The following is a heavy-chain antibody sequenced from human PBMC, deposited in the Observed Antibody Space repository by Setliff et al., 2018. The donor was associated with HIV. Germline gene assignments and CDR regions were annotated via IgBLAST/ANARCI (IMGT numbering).Heavy chain of an antibody. CDR1: GDTSNSYA. Sequence: ASVKVSCKASGDTSNSYAIRWVRQAPGQGPEWMGGVTPALYLTTHAEKFQSRVTFTTDESTSTAYMELSSLRSEDTAVYYCARGAVVTNYFDYWGQGTLVTVSS. V-gene: IGHV1-69*10. CDR3: ARGAVVTNYFDY. J-gene: IGHJ4*02. CDR2: VTPALYLT. D-gene: IGHD2-15*01.